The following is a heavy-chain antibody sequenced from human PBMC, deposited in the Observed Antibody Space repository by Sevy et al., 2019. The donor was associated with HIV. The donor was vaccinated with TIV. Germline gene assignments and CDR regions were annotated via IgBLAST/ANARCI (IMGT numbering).Heavy chain of an antibody. CDR2: INPNSGGT. V-gene: IGHV1-2*02. CDR1: GYTFTGYY. Sequence: ASVKVSCKASGYTFTGYYMHWVRQAPGQGLEWMGWINPNSGGTNYAQKFQGRVTMTRDTSISTAYMELSRLRSDDTAVYYCARDHHCGSGTADPVDYWGQGTLVTVSS. CDR3: ARDHHCGSGTADPVDY. J-gene: IGHJ4*02. D-gene: IGHD3-10*01.